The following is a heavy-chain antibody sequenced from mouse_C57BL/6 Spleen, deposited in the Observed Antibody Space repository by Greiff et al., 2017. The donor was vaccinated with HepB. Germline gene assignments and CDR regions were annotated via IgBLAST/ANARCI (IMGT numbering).Heavy chain of an antibody. CDR1: GYAFSSSW. CDR3: AYYSNYGAWFAY. V-gene: IGHV1-82*01. Sequence: VQLVESGPELVKPGASVKISCKASGYAFSSSWMNWVKQRPGKGLEWIGRIYPGDGDTNYNGKFKGKATLTADKSSSTAYMQLSSLTSEDSAVYFCAYYSNYGAWFAYWGQGTLVTVSA. D-gene: IGHD2-5*01. J-gene: IGHJ3*01. CDR2: IYPGDGDT.